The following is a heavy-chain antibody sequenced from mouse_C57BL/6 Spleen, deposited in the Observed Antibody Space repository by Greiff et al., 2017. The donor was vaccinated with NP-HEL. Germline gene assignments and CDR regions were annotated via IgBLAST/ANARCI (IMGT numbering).Heavy chain of an antibody. CDR2: IDPSDSET. Sequence: VQLQQPGAELVRPGSSVKLSCKASGYTFTSYWMHWVKQRPIQGLEWIGNIDPSDSETHYNQKFKDKATLTVDKSSSTAYMQVRSMTSEESAVYYCARVPPVVATNFSFWGPCPPLPLSS. CDR3: ARVPPVVATNFSF. J-gene: IGHJ2*01. CDR1: GYTFTSYW. D-gene: IGHD1-1*01. V-gene: IGHV1-52*01.